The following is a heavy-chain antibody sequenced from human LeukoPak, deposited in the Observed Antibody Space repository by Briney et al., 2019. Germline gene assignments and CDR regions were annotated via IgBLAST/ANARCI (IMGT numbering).Heavy chain of an antibody. CDR2: ISYDGSNK. CDR3: AGHRSFSSDY. Sequence: GGSLRLSCAASGFTFSSYGMHWVRQAPGKGLEWVAVISYDGSNKYYADSVKGRFTISRDNSKNTLYLQMNSLRAEDTAVYYCAGHRSFSSDYWGQGTLVTVSS. V-gene: IGHV3-30*03. CDR1: GFTFSSYG. J-gene: IGHJ4*02. D-gene: IGHD3-3*01.